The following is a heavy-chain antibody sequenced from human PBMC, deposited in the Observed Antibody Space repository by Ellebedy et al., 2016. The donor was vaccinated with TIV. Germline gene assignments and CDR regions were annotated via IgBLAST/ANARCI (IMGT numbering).Heavy chain of an antibody. CDR3: ARFVRATKDFDI. D-gene: IGHD5-12*01. Sequence: MPSETLSLTCTVSGGSISSSSYYWGWLRLPPGKGLEWIGNIYYSGSTYYNPSLQSRVTISVDPSKNQFSLRLNSVTAADTAVYYCARFVRATKDFDIWGQGTMVTVSS. J-gene: IGHJ3*02. CDR1: GGSISSSSYY. CDR2: IYYSGST. V-gene: IGHV4-39*07.